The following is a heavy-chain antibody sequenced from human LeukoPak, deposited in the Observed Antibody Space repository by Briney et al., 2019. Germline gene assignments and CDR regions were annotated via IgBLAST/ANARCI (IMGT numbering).Heavy chain of an antibody. D-gene: IGHD5-18*01. CDR2: IYYSGST. CDR3: ARDPRGYGYFDY. J-gene: IGHJ4*02. CDR1: GGSISSYY. Sequence: SETLSLTCTVSGGSISSYYWSWIRQPPGKGLEWIGYIYYSGSTNYNPSLKSRVTISVDTSKNQFSLKLSSVTAADTAVYYCARDPRGYGYFDYWGQGTLVTVSS. V-gene: IGHV4-59*01.